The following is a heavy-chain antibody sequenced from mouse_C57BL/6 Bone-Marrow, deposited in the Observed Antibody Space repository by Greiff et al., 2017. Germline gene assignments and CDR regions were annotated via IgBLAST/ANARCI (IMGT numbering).Heavy chain of an antibody. CDR3: ARREGRQTFDY. J-gene: IGHJ2*01. Sequence: EVQLQESGGDLVKPGGSLKLSCAASGFTFSSYGMSWVRQTPDKRLEWVATISSGGSYTYYPDSVKGRFTISRDNAKNTLYLQMSSLKSEDTAMYYCARREGRQTFDYWGQGTTLTVSS. D-gene: IGHD2-14*01. CDR1: GFTFSSYG. CDR2: ISSGGSYT. V-gene: IGHV5-6*01.